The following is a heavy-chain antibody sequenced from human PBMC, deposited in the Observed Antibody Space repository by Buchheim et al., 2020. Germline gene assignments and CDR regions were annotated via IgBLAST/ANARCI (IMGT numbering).Heavy chain of an antibody. Sequence: QVRLQPSGPGLLKPSETLALTCSVSGGTTGAYHWSWIRQRPGKGLEWIACVHETGTTNYSPSVKSRATVSLDTSNNQFSLHLKSVVAADTAVYYCARQVGSAVHYYGMDVWGPGTT. V-gene: IGHV4-59*01. D-gene: IGHD3-10*01. CDR2: VHETGTT. CDR1: GGTTGAYH. J-gene: IGHJ6*02. CDR3: ARQVGSAVHYYGMDV.